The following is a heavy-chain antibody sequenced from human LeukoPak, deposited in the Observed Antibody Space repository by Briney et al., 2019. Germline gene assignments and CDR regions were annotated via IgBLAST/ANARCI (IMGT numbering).Heavy chain of an antibody. CDR3: ARKEAEGPFAEYFQH. CDR1: GYTFTSYG. J-gene: IGHJ1*01. Sequence: ASVKVSCKASGYTFTSYGISWVRQAPGQGLEWMGWISAYNGNTNYAQKLQGRVTMTTDTSTSTAYMELRSLRSDDTAVYYCARKEAEGPFAEYFQHWGQGTLVTVSS. CDR2: ISAYNGNT. V-gene: IGHV1-18*01.